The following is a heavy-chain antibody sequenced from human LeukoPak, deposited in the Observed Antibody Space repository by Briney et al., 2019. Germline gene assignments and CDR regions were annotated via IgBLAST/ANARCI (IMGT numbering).Heavy chain of an antibody. V-gene: IGHV3-7*01. CDR2: IKQGGSEK. CDR3: ARDLSHYDFWSGYYS. D-gene: IGHD3-3*01. CDR1: GFTFSSYW. Sequence: GGSLRLSCAASGFTFSSYWMSWVRQAPGKGLEWVANIKQGGSEKYYVDSVKGRFTISRDNAKNSLYLQMNSLRAEDTAVYYCARDLSHYDFWSGYYSWGQGTLVTVSS. J-gene: IGHJ4*02.